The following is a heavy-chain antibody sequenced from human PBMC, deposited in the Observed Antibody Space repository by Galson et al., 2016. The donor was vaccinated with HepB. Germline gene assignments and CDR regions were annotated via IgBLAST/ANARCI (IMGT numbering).Heavy chain of an antibody. J-gene: IGHJ4*02. Sequence: SETLSLTCAVSGGSISNNYWWSWVRQSPGNGLEWIGEIYQTGTANYSPPFTSRATISVDKSKNQISLRLNSVTAADTAVYYCTRGTLGTTASMAFDYWGQGTLVSVSS. CDR1: GGSISNNYW. CDR3: TRGTLGTTASMAFDY. CDR2: IYQTGTA. V-gene: IGHV4-4*02. D-gene: IGHD1-26*01.